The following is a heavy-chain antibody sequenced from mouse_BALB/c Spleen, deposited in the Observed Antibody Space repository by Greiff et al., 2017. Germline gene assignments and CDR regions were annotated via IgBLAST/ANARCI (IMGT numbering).Heavy chain of an antibody. CDR2: IDPYYGGT. CDR1: GYSFTGYN. CDR3: ARERNYYGSSSRDAMDY. J-gene: IGHJ4*01. Sequence: VQLKQSGPELEKPGASVKISCKASGYSFTGYNMNWVKQSNGKSLEWIGNIDPYYGGTSYNQKFKGKATLTVDKSSSTAYMQLKSLTSEDSAVYYCARERNYYGSSSRDAMDYWGQGTSVTVSS. D-gene: IGHD1-1*01. V-gene: IGHV1-39*01.